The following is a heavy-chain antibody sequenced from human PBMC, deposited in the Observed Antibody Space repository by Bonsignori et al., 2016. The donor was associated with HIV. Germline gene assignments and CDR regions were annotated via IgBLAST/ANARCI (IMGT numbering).Heavy chain of an antibody. CDR1: GDSIINNHW. J-gene: IGHJ3*01. Sequence: QVQLQESGPGLVKPSGTLSLTCVVSGDSIINNHWYHWVRQSPGKGLEWIAEVFHAGNINYNPSLKSRVTMSMDKSKNQISLTVTSVSAADTAVYYCVREPVGWLAFDVWGRGTVVSVSS. CDR2: VFHAGNI. D-gene: IGHD6-19*01. CDR3: VREPVGWLAFDV. V-gene: IGHV4-4*02.